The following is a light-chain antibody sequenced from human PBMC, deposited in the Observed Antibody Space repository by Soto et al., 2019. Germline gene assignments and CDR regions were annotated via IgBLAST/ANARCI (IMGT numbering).Light chain of an antibody. CDR1: QTVRNN. Sequence: EFVLTQSPGTLSLSPGERATLSCRASQTVRNNYLAWYQQRPGQAPRLLISGASTRATGIAARFSGSGSGREFTLTISSLQSEDSALYYCQQYSNWPTFGQGTRLEIK. J-gene: IGKJ5*01. V-gene: IGKV3-15*01. CDR2: GAS. CDR3: QQYSNWPT.